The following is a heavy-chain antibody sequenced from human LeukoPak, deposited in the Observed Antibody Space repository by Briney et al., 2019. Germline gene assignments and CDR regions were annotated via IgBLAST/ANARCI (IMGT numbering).Heavy chain of an antibody. CDR3: ARAGYYDSSGYYPY. D-gene: IGHD3-22*01. Sequence: PGGSLRLSCAASEFSVGSNYMTWVRQAPGKGLEWVSLIYSGGSTYYADSVKGRFTISRDNSKNTLYLQMNSLRAEDTAVYYCARAGYYDSSGYYPYWGQGTLVTVSS. CDR1: EFSVGSNY. CDR2: IYSGGST. V-gene: IGHV3-53*01. J-gene: IGHJ4*02.